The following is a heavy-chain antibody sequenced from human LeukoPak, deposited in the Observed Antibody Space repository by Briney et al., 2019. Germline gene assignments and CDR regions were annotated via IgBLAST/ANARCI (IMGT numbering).Heavy chain of an antibody. Sequence: GGSLRLSCAASGFTFSNYAMRWVRQAPGKGLEWVSGISGSGDSTYYADSVKGRFTISRDNSKNTLYLQMNSLRAEDTAVYYCARGATNKYYYGYVREIYFDYWGQGTLVTVSS. CDR3: ARGATNKYYYGYVREIYFDY. D-gene: IGHD3-10*01. V-gene: IGHV3-23*01. CDR1: GFTFSNYA. J-gene: IGHJ4*02. CDR2: ISGSGDST.